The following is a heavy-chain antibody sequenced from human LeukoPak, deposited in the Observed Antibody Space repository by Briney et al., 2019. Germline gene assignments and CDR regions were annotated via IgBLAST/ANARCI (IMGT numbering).Heavy chain of an antibody. V-gene: IGHV3-20*04. CDR1: GFTFDDYG. Sequence: GGSLRLSCAASGFTFDDYGMSWVRQAPGKGLEWVSGINWNGGSTGYADSVKGRFTISRDNAKNSLYLQMNSLRAEDTALYYCARGGDSSGRLNYFDYWGQGTLVTVSS. CDR2: INWNGGST. D-gene: IGHD3-22*01. CDR3: ARGGDSSGRLNYFDY. J-gene: IGHJ4*02.